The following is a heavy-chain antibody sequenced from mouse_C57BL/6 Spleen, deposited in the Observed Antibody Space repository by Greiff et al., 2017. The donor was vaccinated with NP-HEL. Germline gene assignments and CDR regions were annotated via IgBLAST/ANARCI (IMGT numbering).Heavy chain of an antibody. CDR3: TRFFIYDGYFYFDY. Sequence: VQLQQSGAELVRPGASVTLSCKASGYTFTDYEMHWVKQTPVHGLEWIGAIDPETGGTAYNQKFKGKAILTADKSSSTAYMELRSLTSEDSAVYYCTRFFIYDGYFYFDYWGQGTTLTVSS. J-gene: IGHJ2*01. V-gene: IGHV1-15*01. CDR2: IDPETGGT. CDR1: GYTFTDYE. D-gene: IGHD2-3*01.